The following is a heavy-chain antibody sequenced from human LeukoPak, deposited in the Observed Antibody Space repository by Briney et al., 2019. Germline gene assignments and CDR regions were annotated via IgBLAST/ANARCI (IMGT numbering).Heavy chain of an antibody. D-gene: IGHD2-2*01. CDR2: IYYSGST. CDR3: AGRLHCSSTSCHYYYYYYGMDV. V-gene: IGHV4-39*01. Sequence: PSETLSLTCTVSGGSISSSSYYWGWIRQPPGKGLEWIGSIYYSGSTYYNPSLKSRVTISVDTSKNQFSLKLNSVTAADTAVYYCAGRLHCSSTSCHYYYYYYGMDVWGQGTTVTVSS. CDR1: GGSISSSSYY. J-gene: IGHJ6*02.